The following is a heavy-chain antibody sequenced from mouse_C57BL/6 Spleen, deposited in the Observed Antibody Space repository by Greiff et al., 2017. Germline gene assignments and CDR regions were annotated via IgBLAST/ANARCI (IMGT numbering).Heavy chain of an antibody. V-gene: IGHV14-3*01. D-gene: IGHD2-4*01. J-gene: IGHJ2*01. Sequence: VQLQQSVAELVRPGASVKLSCTASGFTIKNTYMHWVKQRPEQGLEWIGRIDPANGNTKYAPKFQGKATITADTSSNTAYLQLSSLTSEDTAIYYCAPDSYYLDYWGQGTTLTVSS. CDR3: APDSYYLDY. CDR1: GFTIKNTY. CDR2: IDPANGNT.